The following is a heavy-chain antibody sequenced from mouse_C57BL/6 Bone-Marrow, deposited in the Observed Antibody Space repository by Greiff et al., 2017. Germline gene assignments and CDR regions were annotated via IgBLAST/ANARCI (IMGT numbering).Heavy chain of an antibody. CDR1: GYAFTNYL. D-gene: IGHD2-4*01. V-gene: IGHV1-54*01. CDR3: ARGDYDDWYAMDY. CDR2: INPGSGGT. J-gene: IGHJ4*01. Sequence: QVQLQQSGAELVRPGTSVKVSCKASGYAFTNYLIEWVKQRPGQGLEWIGVINPGSGGTNYNEKFKGKATLTADKSSSTAYMQLSSLTSEDSAVYFCARGDYDDWYAMDYWGQGTSVTVAS.